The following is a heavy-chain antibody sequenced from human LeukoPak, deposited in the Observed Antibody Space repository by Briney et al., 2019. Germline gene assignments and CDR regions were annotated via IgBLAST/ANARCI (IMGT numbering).Heavy chain of an antibody. Sequence: ASVKVSCKASGYAHTRYGISWVRQAPGQGLEWMGWISAYNGNTNYAPKLQGRVTMTTDTSTSTAYMELRSLRSDDTAVYYCAREDCSGGSCYSLSLTPVFHVFDIWGQGTMVTVSS. J-gene: IGHJ3*02. V-gene: IGHV1-18*01. CDR2: ISAYNGNT. CDR1: GYAHTRYG. CDR3: AREDCSGGSCYSLSLTPVFHVFDI. D-gene: IGHD2-15*01.